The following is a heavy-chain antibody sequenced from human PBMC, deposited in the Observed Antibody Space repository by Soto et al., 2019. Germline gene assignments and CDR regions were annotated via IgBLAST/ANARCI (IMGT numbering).Heavy chain of an antibody. CDR2: IYYSGST. CDR3: ARGYCSGGRCFSKIYDS. J-gene: IGHJ4*02. Sequence: SETLSLTCPVSGGSLGSYYWSWIRQPPGKGLEWIGYIYYSGSTNYYPSLKSRVTISADPSKNQFSLNLNSVTAADTAIYYCARGYCSGGRCFSKIYDSWGQGTLVTVSS. CDR1: GGSLGSYY. V-gene: IGHV4-59*01. D-gene: IGHD2-15*01.